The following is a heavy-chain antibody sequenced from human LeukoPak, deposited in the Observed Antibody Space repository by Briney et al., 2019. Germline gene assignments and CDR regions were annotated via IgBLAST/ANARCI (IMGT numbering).Heavy chain of an antibody. CDR1: VFTFSTYS. D-gene: IGHD4-17*01. CDR3: AKSATRTVTHIDY. CDR2: ISDSGSTK. J-gene: IGHJ4*02. V-gene: IGHV3-48*02. Sequence: GCSLRLSHAASVFTFSTYSMNGVRQAPAKGLEWVSYISDSGSTKYYGDSVKGRLNIPRDNDKNSLYLQMNSLKDEDTDVYYCAKSATRTVTHIDYWGQGTLVIVSS.